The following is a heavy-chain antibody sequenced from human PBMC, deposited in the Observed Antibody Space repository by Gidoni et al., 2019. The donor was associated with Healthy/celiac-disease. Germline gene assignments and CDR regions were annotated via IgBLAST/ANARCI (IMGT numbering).Heavy chain of an antibody. CDR1: GFTFSRYG. J-gene: IGHJ4*02. Sequence: QVQLVESGGGVVQPGRSLRLSCAASGFTFSRYGMHWVRQAPGKGLGWVAVISYDGSNKYYADSVKGRFTISRDNSKNTLYLQMNSLRAEDTAVYYCAADGNYYDSSGYYHFLNWGQGTLVTVSS. CDR3: AADGNYYDSSGYYHFLN. CDR2: ISYDGSNK. V-gene: IGHV3-30*03. D-gene: IGHD3-22*01.